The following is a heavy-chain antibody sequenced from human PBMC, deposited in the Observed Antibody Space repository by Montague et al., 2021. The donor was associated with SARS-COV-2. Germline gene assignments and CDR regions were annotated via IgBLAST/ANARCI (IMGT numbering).Heavy chain of an antibody. V-gene: IGHV5-51*07. J-gene: IGHJ3*02. CDR2: IYPGDSDT. Sequence: QSGAEVKEPGESLKISCKGSGYSFTSYWIGWVHQMSGKGLEWMGIIYPGDSDTRYSPSFQGQVTISADKSISTAYLQWSSLKASDTAIYYCARVTDYYYDTSGYWDAFDIWAKGQWSPSLQ. CDR1: GYSFTSYW. D-gene: IGHD3-22*01. CDR3: ARVTDYYYDTSGYWDAFDI.